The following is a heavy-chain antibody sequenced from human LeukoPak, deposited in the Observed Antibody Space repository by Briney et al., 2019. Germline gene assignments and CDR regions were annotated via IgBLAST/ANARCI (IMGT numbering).Heavy chain of an antibody. J-gene: IGHJ4*02. CDR3: ARGFYGSGGYYPYYFDY. CDR2: ISWDGGTT. CDR1: GFTFEDYG. D-gene: IGHD3-10*01. Sequence: GGSLRLSCAASGFTFEDYGMSWVRQAPGKGLEWVSGISWDGGTTSYADSVQGRFTISRDNANNSLYLQMNSLRAEDTALYYCARGFYGSGGYYPYYFDYWGQGTLVTVS. V-gene: IGHV3-20*04.